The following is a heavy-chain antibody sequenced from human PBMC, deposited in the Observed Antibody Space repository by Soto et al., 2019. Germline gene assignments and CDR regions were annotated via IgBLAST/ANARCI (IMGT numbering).Heavy chain of an antibody. D-gene: IGHD2-21*01. J-gene: IGHJ4*02. Sequence: EVQLLESGGGLVQPGESLRLSCAASGFTFSTYAMSWVRQAPGKGLEWVSTLSGNGINIYYAHSVKGRFTVSRDNSKNTLYLQMHSPRAEDTAVYYCVRDLIPSGSSYLAYWGQGNLVTVSS. CDR3: VRDLIPSGSSYLAY. CDR2: LSGNGINI. V-gene: IGHV3-23*01. CDR1: GFTFSTYA.